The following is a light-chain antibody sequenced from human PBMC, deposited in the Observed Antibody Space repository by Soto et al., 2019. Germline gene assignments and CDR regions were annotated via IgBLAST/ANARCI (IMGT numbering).Light chain of an antibody. CDR3: LQYGVPLWT. V-gene: IGKV3-20*01. CDR1: QSVTANY. J-gene: IGKJ1*01. CDR2: AAS. Sequence: EIALTQSPGTLSLSPGERATLSCRASQSVTANYLAWYQQRPGQAPRLLIYAASIGATGVPDRFSGSGSGTGFTLTISRLEPEDLAVYYCLQYGVPLWTFGQGTTVEIK.